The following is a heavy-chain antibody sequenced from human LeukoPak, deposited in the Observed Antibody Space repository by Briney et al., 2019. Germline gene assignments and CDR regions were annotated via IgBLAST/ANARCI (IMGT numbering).Heavy chain of an antibody. CDR2: ISYDGSNK. Sequence: PGRSLRLSCAASGFTFSSYATHWVRQAPGKGLEWVAVISYDGSNKYYADSVKGRFTISRDNSKNTLYLQMNSLRAEDTAVYYCARSALIVGASYYFDYWGQGTLVTVSS. CDR3: ARSALIVGASYYFDY. V-gene: IGHV3-30-3*01. D-gene: IGHD1-26*01. J-gene: IGHJ4*02. CDR1: GFTFSSYA.